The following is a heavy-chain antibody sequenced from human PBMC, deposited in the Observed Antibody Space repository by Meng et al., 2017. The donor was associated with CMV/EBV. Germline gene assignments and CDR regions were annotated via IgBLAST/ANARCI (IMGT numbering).Heavy chain of an antibody. Sequence: GESLKISCAASGFTVSSNYTSWVRQAPGKGLEWVSVIYSGGSTYYADSVKGRFTISRDNSKNTLYLQMNSLRAEDTAVYYCARDGQGSYDFWSGYYKQYYGMDVWGQGTTVTVSS. D-gene: IGHD3-3*01. CDR3: ARDGQGSYDFWSGYYKQYYGMDV. J-gene: IGHJ6*02. CDR2: IYSGGST. V-gene: IGHV3-53*01. CDR1: GFTVSSNY.